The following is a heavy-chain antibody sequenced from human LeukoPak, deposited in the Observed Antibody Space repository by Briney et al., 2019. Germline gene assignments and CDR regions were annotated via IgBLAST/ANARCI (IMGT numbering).Heavy chain of an antibody. V-gene: IGHV3-21*01. Sequence: GGSLRLSCAASGFTFSSYSMNWVRQAPGKGLEWVSSITSRSGYIYHADSVKGRFTISRDNAKNSLYLQMNSLRAEDTAVYYCARVGGDGYYYYYMDVWGKGTTVTVSS. CDR2: ITSRSGYI. CDR3: ARVGGDGYYYYYMDV. J-gene: IGHJ6*03. D-gene: IGHD2-21*02. CDR1: GFTFSSYS.